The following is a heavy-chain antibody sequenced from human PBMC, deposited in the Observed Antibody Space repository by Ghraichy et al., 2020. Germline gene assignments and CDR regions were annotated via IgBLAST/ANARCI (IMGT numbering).Heavy chain of an antibody. CDR2: ISGNGGST. Sequence: GGSLRLSCAASGFTFSTYGMNWVRQAPGKGLEWLSAISGNGGSTYYADSMTGRFTISRDSSKDTVYLKMNSLRAEDTAVYYCARDKLDAYSSSWYGTNDAYDIWGHGTMVTVSS. D-gene: IGHD6-13*01. J-gene: IGHJ3*02. V-gene: IGHV3-23*01. CDR1: GFTFSTYG. CDR3: ARDKLDAYSSSWYGTNDAYDI.